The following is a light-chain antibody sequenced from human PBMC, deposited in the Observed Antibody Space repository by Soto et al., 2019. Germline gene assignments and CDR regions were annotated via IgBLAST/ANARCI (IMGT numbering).Light chain of an antibody. Sequence: DIRMTQSPSTVSGSGGDRVTISLLASQTISSWLAWYQQKPGKAPKLLIYKASTLKSGVPSMFSGSGSGTEFTLTISSLQPDDFATYYCQHYNSYSEAFGQGTKA. CDR3: QHYNSYSEA. J-gene: IGKJ1*01. CDR2: KAS. V-gene: IGKV1-5*03. CDR1: QTISSW.